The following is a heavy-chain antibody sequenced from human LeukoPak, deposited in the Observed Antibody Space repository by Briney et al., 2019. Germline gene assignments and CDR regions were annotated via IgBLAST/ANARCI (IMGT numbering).Heavy chain of an antibody. CDR3: GRDLSGDIGSYFDY. CDR1: GYIFADYH. CDR2: IHPISGGT. J-gene: IGHJ4*02. V-gene: IGHV1-2*02. D-gene: IGHD2-15*01. Sequence: SVKVSCKASGYIFADYHMHWVRQAPGQGLEWMGWIHPISGGTKYAPRFQGRVTMTGDTSTSTAYMELTRLRSDDTTVYYCGRDLSGDIGSYFDYWGQGSLVTVSS.